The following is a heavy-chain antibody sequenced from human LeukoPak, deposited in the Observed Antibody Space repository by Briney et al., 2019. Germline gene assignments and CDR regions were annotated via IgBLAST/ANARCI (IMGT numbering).Heavy chain of an antibody. CDR3: ARAQLFHDY. CDR2: ISSSGSTI. D-gene: IGHD2-21*01. CDR1: GFTFSDYY. J-gene: IGHJ4*02. V-gene: IGHV3-11*01. Sequence: PGGSLRLSCAASGFTFSDYYKSWIRHAPAKGLEWVSYISSSGSTIYYADSVKGRFTISSDNAKNSLYLQMNSLRAEDTAVYYCARAQLFHDYCGEGALGTVSS.